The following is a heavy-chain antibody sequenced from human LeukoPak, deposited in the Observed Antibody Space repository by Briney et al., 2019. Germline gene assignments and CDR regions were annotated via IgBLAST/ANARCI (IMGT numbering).Heavy chain of an antibody. CDR1: GYTFTSYG. D-gene: IGHD2-15*01. CDR2: ISAYNGNT. CDR3: AREGPHVYGYCSGGSCYGFDY. J-gene: IGHJ4*02. Sequence: ASVKVSCKASGYTFTSYGISWVRQAPGQGLEWMGWISAYNGNTNYAQKLQGRVTMTTDTSTSTAYMELSSLRSEDAAVYYCAREGPHVYGYCSGGSCYGFDYWGQGTLVTVSS. V-gene: IGHV1-18*01.